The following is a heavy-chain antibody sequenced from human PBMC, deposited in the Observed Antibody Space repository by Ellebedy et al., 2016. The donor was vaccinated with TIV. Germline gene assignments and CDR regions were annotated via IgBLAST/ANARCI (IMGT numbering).Heavy chain of an antibody. Sequence: SETLSLTXTVSGGSISSSYYWNWIRQPPGKGLEWITTIFSSGSAFHNPSFSSRVTVSVDTSKNHFSLNLGSVTAADTAVYYCARRQAGTMLDHWGQGILVTVSS. J-gene: IGHJ4*02. V-gene: IGHV4-39*02. CDR1: GGSISSSYY. CDR3: ARRQAGTMLDH. CDR2: IFSSGSA. D-gene: IGHD1-7*01.